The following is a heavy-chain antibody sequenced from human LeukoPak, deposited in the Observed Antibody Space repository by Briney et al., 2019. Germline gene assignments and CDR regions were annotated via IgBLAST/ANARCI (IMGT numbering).Heavy chain of an antibody. Sequence: ASVKVSCKASGYTFTSYSMHWVRLAPGQGLEWMGIINPSGGSTSYAQKFQGRVTMTRDTSTSTVYMELSSLRSEDTAVYYCASPRRPPDYGDYYYGMDVWGQGTTVTVSS. CDR3: ASPRRPPDYGDYYYGMDV. CDR1: GYTFTSYS. J-gene: IGHJ6*02. D-gene: IGHD4-17*01. CDR2: INPSGGST. V-gene: IGHV1-46*01.